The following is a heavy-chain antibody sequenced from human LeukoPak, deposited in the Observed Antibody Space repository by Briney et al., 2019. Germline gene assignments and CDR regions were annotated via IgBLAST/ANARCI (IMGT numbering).Heavy chain of an antibody. CDR3: ARDWQQLLTDY. J-gene: IGHJ4*02. CDR1: GFTFSSYG. D-gene: IGHD6-13*01. CDR2: ISSSSSYI. Sequence: GGSLRLSCAASGFTFSSYGMSWVRQAPGKGLEWVSSISSSSSYIYYADSVKGRFTISRDNAKNSLYLQMNSLRAEDTAVYYCARDWQQLLTDYWGQGTLVTVSS. V-gene: IGHV3-21*01.